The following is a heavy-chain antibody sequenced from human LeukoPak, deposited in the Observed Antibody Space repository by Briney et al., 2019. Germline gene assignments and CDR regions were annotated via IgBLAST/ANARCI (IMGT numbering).Heavy chain of an antibody. V-gene: IGHV1-8*01. CDR1: GYTFTSYD. D-gene: IGHD2-2*02. J-gene: IGHJ5*02. CDR2: MNPNSGNT. Sequence: GASVKVSCKASGYTFTSYDINWVRQATGQGLEWMGWMNPNSGNTGYAQKLQGRVTMTRNTSISTAYMELSSLRSEDTAVYYCARGRVGYCSSTSCYRNWFDPWGQGTLVTVSS. CDR3: ARGRVGYCSSTSCYRNWFDP.